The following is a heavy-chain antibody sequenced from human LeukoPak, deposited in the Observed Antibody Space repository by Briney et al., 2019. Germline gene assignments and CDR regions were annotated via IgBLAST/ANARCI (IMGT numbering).Heavy chain of an antibody. CDR1: GFTFSSYG. D-gene: IGHD3-10*01. Sequence: GGSLRLSCAASGFTFSSYGMHWVRQAPGKGLEWVAVISYDGSNKYYADSVKGRFTISRDNSKNTLYLQMNSLRAEDTAVYYCAKPLTYYYGSGSYYNVTDYWGQGTLVTVSS. CDR3: AKPLTYYYGSGSYYNVTDY. V-gene: IGHV3-30*18. CDR2: ISYDGSNK. J-gene: IGHJ4*02.